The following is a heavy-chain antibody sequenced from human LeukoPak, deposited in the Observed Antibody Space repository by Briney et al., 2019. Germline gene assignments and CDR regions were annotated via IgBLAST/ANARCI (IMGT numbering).Heavy chain of an antibody. J-gene: IGHJ6*02. D-gene: IGHD6-19*01. Sequence: ASVKVSCKASGYTFTSYGISWVRQAPGQGLEWMGWISAYNGNTNYAQKLQGRVTMTTDTSTSTAYMELRSLRSDDTAVYYCARGAGSGIAVAEDYYYYGMDVWGQGTTVTASS. CDR2: ISAYNGNT. V-gene: IGHV1-18*01. CDR3: ARGAGSGIAVAEDYYYYGMDV. CDR1: GYTFTSYG.